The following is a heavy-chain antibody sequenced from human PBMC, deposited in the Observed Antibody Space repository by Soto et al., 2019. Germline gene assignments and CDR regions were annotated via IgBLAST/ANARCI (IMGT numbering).Heavy chain of an antibody. J-gene: IGHJ4*02. CDR2: IYYSGST. V-gene: IGHV4-30-4*01. CDR1: GGSISSCAYY. Sequence: SETLSLTCTVSGGSISSCAYYWSWIRQPPGKGLEWIGYIYYSGSTYYNPSLKSRVTISVDTSKNQFSLKLSSVTAADTAVYCCARGGGYDYYFDYWGQGTLVTVSS. CDR3: ARGGGYDYYFDY. D-gene: IGHD5-12*01.